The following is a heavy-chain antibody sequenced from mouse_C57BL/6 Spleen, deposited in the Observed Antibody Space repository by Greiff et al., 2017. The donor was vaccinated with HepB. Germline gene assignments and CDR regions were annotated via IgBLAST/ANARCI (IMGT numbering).Heavy chain of an antibody. CDR3: TRDDGSSQYYFDY. CDR2: IDPETGGT. CDR1: GYTFTDYE. Sequence: QVQLQQSGAELVRPGASVTLSCKASGYTFTDYEMHWVKQTPVHGLEWIGAIDPETGGTAYNQKFKGKAILTADKSSSTAYMELRSLTSEDSAVYYCTRDDGSSQYYFDYGGQGTTLTVSS. V-gene: IGHV1-15*01. J-gene: IGHJ2*01. D-gene: IGHD1-1*01.